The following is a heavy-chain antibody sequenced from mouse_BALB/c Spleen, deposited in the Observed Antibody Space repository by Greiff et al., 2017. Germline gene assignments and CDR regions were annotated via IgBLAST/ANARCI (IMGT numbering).Heavy chain of an antibody. J-gene: IGHJ4*01. CDR3: ASEVNYYGSSRAMDY. Sequence: QVQLKQSGTVLAKPGASVKMSCKASGYTFTSYWMHWVKQRPGQGLEWIGYISPSTGYTEYNQKFKDKATLTADKSSSTAYMQLSSLTSEDSAVYYCASEVNYYGSSRAMDYWGQGTSVTVSS. D-gene: IGHD1-1*01. CDR1: GYTFTSYW. CDR2: ISPSTGYT. V-gene: IGHV1-7*01.